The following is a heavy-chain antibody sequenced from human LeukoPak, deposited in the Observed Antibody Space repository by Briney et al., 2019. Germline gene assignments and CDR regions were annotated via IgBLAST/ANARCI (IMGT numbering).Heavy chain of an antibody. CDR1: GGSISSGGYS. J-gene: IGHJ5*02. CDR2: IYHSGST. D-gene: IGHD3-22*01. CDR3: AGLTYYYDSSGYRRGYWFDP. Sequence: SETLSLTCAVSGGSISSGGYSWSWIRQPPGKGLEWIGYIYHSGSTYYNPSLKSRVTISVDRSKSQFSLKLSSVTAADTAVYYCAGLTYYYDSSGYRRGYWFDPWGQGTLVTVSS. V-gene: IGHV4-30-2*01.